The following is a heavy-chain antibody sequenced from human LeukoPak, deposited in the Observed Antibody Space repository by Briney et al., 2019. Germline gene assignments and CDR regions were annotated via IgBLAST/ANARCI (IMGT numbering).Heavy chain of an antibody. CDR2: ISAYSGDT. CDR1: GYTFTSYG. V-gene: IGHV1-18*01. D-gene: IGHD2-21*02. J-gene: IGHJ4*02. CDR3: ARGGSRVVTYGNFDY. Sequence: ASVKVSCKASGYTFTSYGISWVRQAPGQGLEWMGWISAYSGDTNYAQKLQGRITMTIETSTSTAYMELRSLRSDDTAVYYCARGGSRVVTYGNFDYWGQGTLVTVSS.